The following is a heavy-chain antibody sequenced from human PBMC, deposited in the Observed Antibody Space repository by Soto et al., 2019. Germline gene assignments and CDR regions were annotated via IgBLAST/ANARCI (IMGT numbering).Heavy chain of an antibody. CDR2: IVVGSGNT. D-gene: IGHD3-10*01. CDR1: GFTFTSSA. V-gene: IGHV1-58*01. J-gene: IGHJ2*01. CDR3: AAVSYYYGSGRDHWYFDL. Sequence: ASVKVSCKASGFTFTSSAVQWVRQARGQRLEWIGWIVVGSGNTNYAQKFQERVTITRDMSTSTAYMELSSLRSEDTAVYYCAAVSYYYGSGRDHWYFDLWGRGTLVTVSS.